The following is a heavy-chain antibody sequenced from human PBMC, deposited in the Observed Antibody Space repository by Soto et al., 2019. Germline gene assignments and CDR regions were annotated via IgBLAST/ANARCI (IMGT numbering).Heavy chain of an antibody. J-gene: IGHJ6*02. Sequence: SETLSLTCTASGGSISSYYWSWVRQPPGKGLEWIGYIYYSGSTNYTPSLKSRVTISVDTSKNQFSLKLSSVTAADTAVYYCARDQFGRYDISRPYYYYGMDVWGQGTTVTVSS. CDR3: ARDQFGRYDISRPYYYYGMDV. D-gene: IGHD3-9*01. CDR2: IYYSGST. V-gene: IGHV4-59*01. CDR1: GGSISSYY.